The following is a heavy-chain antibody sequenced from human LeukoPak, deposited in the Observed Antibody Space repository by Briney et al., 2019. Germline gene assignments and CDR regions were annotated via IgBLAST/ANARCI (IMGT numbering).Heavy chain of an antibody. Sequence: PGRSLRLSCAASGFTFSSYAMHWVRQAPGKGLEWVAVISYDGSNKYYADSVKGRFTVSRDNSKNTLYLRLNSLRAEDTAVYYCARGATYYYGSGSSQFGYWGQGTLVTVSS. CDR1: GFTFSSYA. J-gene: IGHJ4*02. CDR3: ARGATYYYGSGSSQFGY. V-gene: IGHV3-30*04. CDR2: ISYDGSNK. D-gene: IGHD3-10*01.